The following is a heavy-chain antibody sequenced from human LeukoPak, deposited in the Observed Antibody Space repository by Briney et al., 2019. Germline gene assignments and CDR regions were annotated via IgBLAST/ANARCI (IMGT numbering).Heavy chain of an antibody. D-gene: IGHD2-15*01. CDR1: GFTFSSYA. J-gene: IGHJ4*02. CDR3: AKEGAYCSGGSCYFIDC. CDR2: ISGSGGST. V-gene: IGHV3-23*01. Sequence: GGSLRLSCAASGFTFSSYAMSWVRQAPGKGLEWVSAISGSGGSTYYADSVKGRFTISRDNSENTLYLQMNSLRAEDTAVYYCAKEGAYCSGGSCYFIDCWGQGTLVTVSS.